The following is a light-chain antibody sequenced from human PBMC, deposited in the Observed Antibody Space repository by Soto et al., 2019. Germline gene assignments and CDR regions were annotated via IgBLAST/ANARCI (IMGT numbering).Light chain of an antibody. V-gene: IGKV3-11*01. CDR3: QQRINWPLT. CDR2: DAS. J-gene: IGKJ4*01. CDR1: QSVSSF. Sequence: EIVLTQSPATLSLSPGERATLSCRASQSVSSFLAWYQQKPGQAPRLLIYDASNRATGIPTRFSGSGSGTDFTLTISSLEPEDFAVYYCQQRINWPLTFGGGIKVEIK.